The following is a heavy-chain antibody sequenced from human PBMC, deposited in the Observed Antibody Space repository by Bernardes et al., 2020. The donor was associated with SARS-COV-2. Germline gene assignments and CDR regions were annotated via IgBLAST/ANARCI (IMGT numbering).Heavy chain of an antibody. CDR2: ISANGVGS. J-gene: IGHJ4*02. CDR3: AKYAIQQQLGRSFDY. V-gene: IGHV3-23*01. Sequence: GGSLRLSCAASGFTFSDYVMGWVRQAPGKGLEWVSVISANGVGSYYADSMKGRFTISRDNSKNTVDLQMSSLRVEDTAVYYCAKYAIQQQLGRSFDYWGQGTLVTVSS. CDR1: GFTFSDYV. D-gene: IGHD1-1*01.